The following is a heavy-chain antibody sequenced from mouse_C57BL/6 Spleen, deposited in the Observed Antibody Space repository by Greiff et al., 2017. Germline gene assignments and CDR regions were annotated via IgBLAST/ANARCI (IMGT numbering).Heavy chain of an antibody. Sequence: QVQLQQPGAELVKPGSSVKLSCKASGSTFTSYWITWVKQRPVHGLEWIGDIYPCRGSTNYNQKFKGKATLTVDTSSSTAYMQLSSLTSEDSAVYYCARVDDNSLAYWGQGTLVTVS. CDR1: GSTFTSYW. CDR2: IYPCRGST. D-gene: IGHD2-1*01. J-gene: IGHJ4*01. V-gene: IGHV1-55*01. CDR3: ARVDDNSLAY.